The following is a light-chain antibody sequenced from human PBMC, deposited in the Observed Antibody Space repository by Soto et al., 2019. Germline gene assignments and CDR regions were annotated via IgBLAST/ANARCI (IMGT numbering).Light chain of an antibody. Sequence: EIVLTQSPGTLSLSPGERATLSCRASQSVSSTFLAWYQQKPGQAPRLLIFGVSNMATGIPDRFSGSGSGTDFTLTISRLEPEDFAVYYCQQYGSSSYTFGQGTRLEIK. CDR2: GVS. CDR1: QSVSSTF. J-gene: IGKJ2*01. V-gene: IGKV3-20*01. CDR3: QQYGSSSYT.